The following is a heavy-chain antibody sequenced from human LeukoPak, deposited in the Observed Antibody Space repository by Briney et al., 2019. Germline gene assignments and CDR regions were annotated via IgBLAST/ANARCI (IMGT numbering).Heavy chain of an antibody. J-gene: IGHJ4*02. D-gene: IGHD3-10*01. CDR1: GGSISSGGYS. CDR3: ARQTSWFGELAYFDY. CDR2: IYYSGST. V-gene: IGHV4-30-4*07. Sequence: SETLSLTCAVSGGSISSGGYSWSWLRQPPGKGLEWPGYIYYSGSTYYNPSLKSRVTISVDTSKNQFSLKLSSVTAADTAVYYCARQTSWFGELAYFDYWGQGTLVTVSS.